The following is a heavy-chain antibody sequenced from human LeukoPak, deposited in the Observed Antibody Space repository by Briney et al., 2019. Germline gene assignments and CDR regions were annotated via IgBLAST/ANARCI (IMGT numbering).Heavy chain of an antibody. J-gene: IGHJ4*02. D-gene: IGHD1-26*01. CDR3: ARRDSGRYYLDY. CDR1: GYGFTNYW. CDR2: INPAESDP. V-gene: IGHV5-51*01. Sequence: GESLKISCKGSGYGFTNYWIGWVRQMPGKGPEWMGIINPAESDPRYSPSSQGQVTFSVDTSISTAYLQWSSLKASDTAMYYCARRDSGRYYLDYWGQGTLVTVSS.